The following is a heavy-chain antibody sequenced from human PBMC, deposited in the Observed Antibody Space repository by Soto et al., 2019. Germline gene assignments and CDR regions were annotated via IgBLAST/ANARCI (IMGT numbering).Heavy chain of an antibody. J-gene: IGHJ4*02. CDR2: IIWNSEAI. D-gene: IGHD6-13*01. CDR3: TRDDQGIATSGTPILGS. Sequence: EVRLEESGGRLVQAGTSLRLSCRASGFRFDDYAMHWVRQAPGKGLEWVAGIIWNSEAIDYAESVRGRFTISRDNAENSVFLQIDSLSPEDTALYYCTRDDQGIATSGTPILGSWGQGTPVTVSS. V-gene: IGHV3-9*01. CDR1: GFRFDDYA.